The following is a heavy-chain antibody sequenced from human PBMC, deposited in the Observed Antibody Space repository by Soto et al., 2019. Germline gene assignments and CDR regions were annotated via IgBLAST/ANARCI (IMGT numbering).Heavy chain of an antibody. J-gene: IGHJ4*02. CDR2: MNPNSGNT. CDR3: ARGASDFWSGYLLDFDY. Sequence: ASVKVSCKASGYTFTSYDINWVRQATGQGLEWMGWMNPNSGNTGYAQKFQGRVTMTRNTSISTAYMELSSLRSEDTAVYYCARGASDFWSGYLLDFDYWGQGTLVTVSS. D-gene: IGHD3-3*01. CDR1: GYTFTSYD. V-gene: IGHV1-8*01.